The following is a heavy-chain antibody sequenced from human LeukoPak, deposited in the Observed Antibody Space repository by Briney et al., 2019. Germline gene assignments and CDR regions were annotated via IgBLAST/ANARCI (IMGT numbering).Heavy chain of an antibody. Sequence: GGSLRLSCAASGFTFSSYWMSWVRQAPGKGLEWVANIKQDGSEIYYVDSVKGRFTISRDNAKNSLYLQMNSLRAEDTAVYYCARVAGGAYYYDSSGYYTYYYFDYWGQGTLVTVSS. J-gene: IGHJ4*02. D-gene: IGHD3-22*01. CDR1: GFTFSSYW. V-gene: IGHV3-7*01. CDR3: ARVAGGAYYYDSSGYYTYYYFDY. CDR2: IKQDGSEI.